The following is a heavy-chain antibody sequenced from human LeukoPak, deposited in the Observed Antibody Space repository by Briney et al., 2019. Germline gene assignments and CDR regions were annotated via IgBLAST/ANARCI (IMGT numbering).Heavy chain of an antibody. D-gene: IGHD3-22*01. J-gene: IGHJ4*02. CDR2: INPNSGGT. V-gene: IGHV1-2*02. CDR3: ARDPNYHYDASGYTLGF. CDR1: GYIFTRYH. Sequence: APVRVSCKASGYIFTRYHMHWGRHAPGQRLEWMGWINPNSGGTSYAQKFQGRVTMTRDTSISTAYMELSRLTSDDTAVYYCARDPNYHYDASGYTLGFWGQGTLVTVSS.